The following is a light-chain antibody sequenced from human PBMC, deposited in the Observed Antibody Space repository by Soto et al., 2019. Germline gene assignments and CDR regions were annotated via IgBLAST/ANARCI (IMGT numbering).Light chain of an antibody. CDR1: QSVTSSY. CDR2: GAS. Sequence: EIVLTQSPGTVSLSPGERATLSFSASQSVTSSYLAWYQQKPGQAPRLLIYGASSRATGIPDRFSGSGSGTDFTLTISSLQSEDFAVYYCQQYNNWPQTFGQGTKVDIK. V-gene: IGKV3-20*01. CDR3: QQYNNWPQT. J-gene: IGKJ1*01.